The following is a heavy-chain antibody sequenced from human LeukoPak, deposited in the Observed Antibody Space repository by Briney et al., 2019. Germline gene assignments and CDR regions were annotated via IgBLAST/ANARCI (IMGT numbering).Heavy chain of an antibody. CDR1: GGSISNYY. V-gene: IGHV4-59*01. Sequence: PSETLSLTCTVSGGSISNYYWSWIRQPPGKGLEWIAYIYYTGSTTYNPSLKSRVTISVDTSKNQFSLKVSSVTAADTAVYYCARVQQFVGLDYWGQGTLVTVSS. CDR2: IYYTGST. J-gene: IGHJ4*02. D-gene: IGHD6-6*01. CDR3: ARVQQFVGLDY.